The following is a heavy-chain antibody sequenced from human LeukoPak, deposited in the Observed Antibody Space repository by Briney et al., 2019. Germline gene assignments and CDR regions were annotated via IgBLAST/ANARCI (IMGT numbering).Heavy chain of an antibody. D-gene: IGHD1-26*01. CDR3: ARSSPSVV. CDR2: INHSGST. CDR1: GGSFSGYY. Sequence: PSETLSLTCAVYGGSFSGYYWSWIRQPPGKGLEWIGEINHSGSTNYNPSLKSRVTISVDTSKNQFSLKLSSVTAADTAVYYCARSSPSVVWGQGTLVTVSS. V-gene: IGHV4-34*01. J-gene: IGHJ4*02.